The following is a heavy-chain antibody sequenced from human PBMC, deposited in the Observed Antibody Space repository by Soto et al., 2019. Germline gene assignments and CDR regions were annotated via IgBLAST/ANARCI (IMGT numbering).Heavy chain of an antibody. CDR3: ARQKYCSSTSGYYYYGMDV. V-gene: IGHV1-69*13. J-gene: IGHJ6*02. Sequence: SVKVSCKASGGTFSSYAISWVRQAPGQGLEWMGGIIPIFGTANYAQKFQGRVTITADESTSTAYMELSSLRSEDTAVYYCARQKYCSSTSGYYYYGMDVWGQGTTVTVSS. D-gene: IGHD2-2*01. CDR2: IIPIFGTA. CDR1: GGTFSSYA.